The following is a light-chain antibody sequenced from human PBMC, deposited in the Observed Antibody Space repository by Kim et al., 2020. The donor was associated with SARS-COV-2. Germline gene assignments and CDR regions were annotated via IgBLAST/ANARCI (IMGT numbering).Light chain of an antibody. CDR3: LLTFGGVRPV. V-gene: IGLV7-46*01. CDR2: ETD. J-gene: IGLJ2*01. Sequence: GGTVTSTCDSTSGPVTRSRYPYWLQKKSGQAPTTLIYETDKRHSWTPDRFSGSLLGGKAALTLSDAQAEDEADYFCLLTFGGVRPVFGAGTQLTVL. CDR1: SGPVTRSRY.